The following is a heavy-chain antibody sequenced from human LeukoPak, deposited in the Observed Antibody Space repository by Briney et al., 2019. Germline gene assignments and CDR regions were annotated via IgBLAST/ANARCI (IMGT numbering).Heavy chain of an antibody. CDR3: AKSFRLYDGYGYYHSDY. J-gene: IGHJ4*02. Sequence: QAGGSLRLSCAASGFTFDDYAMHWVRQAPGKGLEWVSSISGSGGSTHYADSVKGRFTMSRDNSKNTLYLEMNSLRAEDTAVYYCAKSFRLYDGYGYYHSDYWGQGTLVTVSS. CDR2: ISGSGGST. V-gene: IGHV3-23*01. CDR1: GFTFDDYA. D-gene: IGHD3-22*01.